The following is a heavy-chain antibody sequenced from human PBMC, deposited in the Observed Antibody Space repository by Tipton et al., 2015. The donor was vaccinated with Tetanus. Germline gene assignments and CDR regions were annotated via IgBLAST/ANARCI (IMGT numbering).Heavy chain of an antibody. CDR2: IKTDGTGI. D-gene: IGHD5-12*01. CDR1: GFTVSRRW. V-gene: IGHV3-74*01. CDR3: ARENGGYDYYYYYGMDV. J-gene: IGHJ6*02. Sequence: SLRLFCTDSGFTVSRRWMHWVRQAPGKGLVWVSRIKTDGTGIIYADSVKGRFTISRDNAKNTLFLQMNSLRAEDTAVYYCARENGGYDYYYYYGMDVWGQGTTVTVSS.